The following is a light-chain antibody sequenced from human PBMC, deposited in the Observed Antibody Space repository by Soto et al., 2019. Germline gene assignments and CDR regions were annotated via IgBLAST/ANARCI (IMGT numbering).Light chain of an antibody. Sequence: QSALTQPASVSGSPGQSITISCTGTSSDIGGYNYVSWYQQHPGKAPKLLIYAVTSRPSGVSFRFSGSKSGNTASLIISGLQADDEADYFCCSSAPESTYVFGTGTKLTVL. CDR1: SSDIGGYNY. J-gene: IGLJ1*01. V-gene: IGLV2-14*01. CDR3: CSSAPESTYV. CDR2: AVT.